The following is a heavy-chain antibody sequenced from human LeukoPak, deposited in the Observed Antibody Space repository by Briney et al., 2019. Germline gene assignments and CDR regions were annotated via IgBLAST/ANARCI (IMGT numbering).Heavy chain of an antibody. D-gene: IGHD3-10*01. Sequence: ASVKVSCKASGGTFSSYAISWVRQAPGQGLEWMGGIIPIFGTANYAQKFQGRVTITTDESTSTAYMELRSLRSDDTAVYYCARVLWFDGEPDWFDPWGQGTLVTVSS. J-gene: IGHJ5*02. CDR2: IIPIFGTA. CDR3: ARVLWFDGEPDWFDP. V-gene: IGHV1-69*05. CDR1: GGTFSSYA.